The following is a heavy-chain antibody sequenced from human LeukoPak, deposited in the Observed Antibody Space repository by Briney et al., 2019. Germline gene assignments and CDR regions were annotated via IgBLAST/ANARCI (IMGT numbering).Heavy chain of an antibody. CDR2: ISGSGGST. Sequence: HPGGSLRLSCAASGFTFSSYAMSWVRQAPGKGLEWVSAISGSGGSTYYADSVKGRFTISRDNSKNTLYLQMNSLRAEDTAVYYCATDITMIVVVITSHAFDIWGQGTMVTVSS. CDR1: GFTFSSYA. J-gene: IGHJ3*02. CDR3: ATDITMIVVVITSHAFDI. V-gene: IGHV3-23*01. D-gene: IGHD3-22*01.